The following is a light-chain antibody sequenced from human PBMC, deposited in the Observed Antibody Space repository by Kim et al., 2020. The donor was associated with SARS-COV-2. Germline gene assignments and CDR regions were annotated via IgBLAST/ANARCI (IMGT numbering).Light chain of an antibody. J-gene: IGKJ5*01. Sequence: VSVVDRVTITCPASQDISTSLNWYQHKPGKAPKVLISDASNLERGVPSRFSGGGSGTDFTFTISSLQPEDIATYYCQHYHNLPPTFGQGTRLEIK. CDR1: QDISTS. CDR2: DAS. CDR3: QHYHNLPPT. V-gene: IGKV1-33*01.